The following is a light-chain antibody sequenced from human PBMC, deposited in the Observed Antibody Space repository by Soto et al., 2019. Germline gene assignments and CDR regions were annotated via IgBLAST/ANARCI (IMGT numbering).Light chain of an antibody. Sequence: EMVMTQSPATLSVSPGERATLSCSASQSVSINLAWYQQKPGQAPRLLIYGASTRATGIPARFSGSGSGTEFTLTISSLQSEDFAVYYCQQYNNWPPWTFGQGTKVDTK. J-gene: IGKJ1*01. CDR2: GAS. V-gene: IGKV3-15*01. CDR1: QSVSIN. CDR3: QQYNNWPPWT.